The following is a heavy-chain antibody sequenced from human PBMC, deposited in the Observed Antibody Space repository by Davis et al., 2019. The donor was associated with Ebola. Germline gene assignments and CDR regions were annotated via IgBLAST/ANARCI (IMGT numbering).Heavy chain of an antibody. V-gene: IGHV4-38-2*02. D-gene: IGHD3-3*01. CDR3: ARDLTLFYDFWSGYYDY. CDR2: IYHSGST. J-gene: IGHJ4*02. Sequence: SQTLSLTCAVYGGSFSGYYWGWIRQPPGKGLEWIGSIYHSGSTYYNPSLKSRVTISVDTSKNQFSLKLSSVTAADTAVYYCARDLTLFYDFWSGYYDYWGQGTLVTVSS. CDR1: GGSFSGYY.